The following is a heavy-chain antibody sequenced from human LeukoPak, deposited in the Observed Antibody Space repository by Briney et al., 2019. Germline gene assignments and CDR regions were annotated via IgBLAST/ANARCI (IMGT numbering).Heavy chain of an antibody. CDR2: IYYSGST. Sequence: PSETLSLTCTVSGGSISSSSYYWGWIRQPPGKGLEWIGSIYYSGSTYYNPSLKSRVTISVDTSKNQFSLKLSSVTAADTAVYYCARWARGGSSSWYESNNWFDPWGQGTLVTVSS. D-gene: IGHD6-13*01. CDR3: ARWARGGSSSWYESNNWFDP. V-gene: IGHV4-39*07. CDR1: GGSISSSSYY. J-gene: IGHJ5*02.